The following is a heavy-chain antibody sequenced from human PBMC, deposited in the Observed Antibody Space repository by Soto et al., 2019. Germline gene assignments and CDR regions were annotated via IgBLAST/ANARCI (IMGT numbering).Heavy chain of an antibody. D-gene: IGHD3-10*01. J-gene: IGHJ4*02. CDR3: ATYGSGSYRLSYYFDY. V-gene: IGHV1-69*01. CDR1: GGTFSSYA. CDR2: IIPIFGTA. Sequence: QVQLVQSGAEVKKPGSSVKVSCKASGGTFSSYAISWVRQAPGQGLEWMGGIIPIFGTANYAQKFQGRVTITADEYTSTAYMELSSLRSEDTAVYYCATYGSGSYRLSYYFDYWGQGTLVTVSS.